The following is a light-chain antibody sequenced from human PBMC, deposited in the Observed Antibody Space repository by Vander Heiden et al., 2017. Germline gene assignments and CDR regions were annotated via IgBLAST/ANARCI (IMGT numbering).Light chain of an antibody. CDR3: GTWDSSLGAGV. V-gene: IGLV1-51*01. J-gene: IGLJ7*01. CDR1: SSNIGNNY. CDR2: GNN. Sequence: QPVLTPPPSVSAAPGQKVTISCSGSSSNIGNNYVSWYQQLPGTAPKLLIYGNNKRPSGIPDRFSGSKSGTSATLGITGLQTGDEADYYCGTWDSSLGAGVFGGGTQLTVL.